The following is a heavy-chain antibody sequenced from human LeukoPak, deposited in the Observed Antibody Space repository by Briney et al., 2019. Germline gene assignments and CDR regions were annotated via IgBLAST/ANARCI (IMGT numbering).Heavy chain of an antibody. CDR3: ARPRGDSDAFDI. Sequence: SETLSLTCAVYGGSFSGYYWSWIRQPPGKGLEWIGYIYYSGSTNYNPSLKSRVTISVDTSKNQFSLKLSSVTAADTAVYYCARPRGDSDAFDIWGQGTMVTVSS. D-gene: IGHD2-21*02. CDR1: GGSFSGYY. J-gene: IGHJ3*02. V-gene: IGHV4-59*08. CDR2: IYYSGST.